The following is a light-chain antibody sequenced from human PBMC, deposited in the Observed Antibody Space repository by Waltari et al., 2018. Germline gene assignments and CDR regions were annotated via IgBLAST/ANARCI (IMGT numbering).Light chain of an antibody. J-gene: IGKJ2*01. CDR3: QQYNSYPYT. CDR1: QTVNSW. V-gene: IGKV1-5*03. Sequence: DIQMTQSPSTLSASMGDRVTITCRASQTVNSWLAWYQRKPGQAPKLLIYKTSALESGVPSRFRGSGSGTEFTLTISSLQPDDFATYYCQQYNSYPYTFGQGTNLEI. CDR2: KTS.